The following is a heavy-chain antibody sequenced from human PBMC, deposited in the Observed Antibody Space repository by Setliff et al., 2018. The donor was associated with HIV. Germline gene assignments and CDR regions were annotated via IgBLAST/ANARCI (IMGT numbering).Heavy chain of an antibody. CDR3: AREDQLLPGHYYYNGMDV. CDR1: GFTFRDNW. J-gene: IGHJ6*02. D-gene: IGHD2-2*01. V-gene: IGHV3-74*01. CDR2: IDHDGSDT. Sequence: GGSLRLSCAGSGFTFRDNWMHWVRQAPGEGLVWVSRIDHDGSDTDYADSVRGRFTISRDNAKNTLYLQMNSLRAEDTAVYYCAREDQLLPGHYYYNGMDVWGQGTTVTVSS.